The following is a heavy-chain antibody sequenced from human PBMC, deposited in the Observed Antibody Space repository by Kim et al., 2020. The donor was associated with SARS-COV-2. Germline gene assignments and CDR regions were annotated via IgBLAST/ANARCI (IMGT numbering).Heavy chain of an antibody. CDR2: FDPEDGET. CDR3: ATIKAARTRWPHLQLEYFQH. J-gene: IGHJ1*01. Sequence: ASVKVSCKVSGYTLTELSMHWVRQAPGKGLEWMGGFDPEDGETIYAQKFQGRVTMTEDTSTDTAYMELSSLRSEDTAVYYCATIKAARTRWPHLQLEYFQHWGQGTLVTVSS. V-gene: IGHV1-24*01. CDR1: GYTLTELS. D-gene: IGHD1-1*01.